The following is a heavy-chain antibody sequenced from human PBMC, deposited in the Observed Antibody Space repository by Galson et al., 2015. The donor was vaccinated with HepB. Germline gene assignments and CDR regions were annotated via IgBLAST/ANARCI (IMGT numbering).Heavy chain of an antibody. V-gene: IGHV4-61*02. CDR3: AKDRLDSSGSYYVGAFDI. Sequence: TLSLTCTVSGGSISSGTSYWSWIRQPAGKGLEWIGRVYSSGSSNYNPSLRGRVTMSMDTSKNQFSLNLRSVTAADTAVYYCAKDRLDSSGSYYVGAFDIWGQGTMVTVSS. CDR1: GGSISSGTSY. J-gene: IGHJ3*02. D-gene: IGHD3-22*01. CDR2: VYSSGSS.